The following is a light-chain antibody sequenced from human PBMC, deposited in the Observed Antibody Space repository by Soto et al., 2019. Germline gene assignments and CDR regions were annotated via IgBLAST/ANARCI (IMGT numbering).Light chain of an antibody. Sequence: EIGVTQAPGTLSLSPGERATLSCRASQSVSSRDLAWYQQKPGQAPRHLIYATSSRAAGIPDRFSGSGSGTDFTLTSSRLEPEDFAVYYCQQYDNSPGYSFGQGTKLEIK. CDR1: QSVSSRD. CDR2: ATS. CDR3: QQYDNSPGYS. V-gene: IGKV3-20*01. J-gene: IGKJ2*01.